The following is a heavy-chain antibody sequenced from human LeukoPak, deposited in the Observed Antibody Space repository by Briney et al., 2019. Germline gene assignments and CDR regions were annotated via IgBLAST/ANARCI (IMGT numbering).Heavy chain of an antibody. CDR1: GFTFSDYY. CDR2: ISSSGSTI. V-gene: IGHV3-11*01. CDR3: ARDYYGSGSYYNYYFDY. D-gene: IGHD3-10*01. J-gene: IGHJ4*02. Sequence: GGSLRLSCAASGFTFSDYYMSWIRQAPGKGLEWVSYISSSGSTIHYADSVKGRFTISRDNAKNSLYLQKNSRSAEDTAVYYCARDYYGSGSYYNYYFDYWGQGTLVTVSS.